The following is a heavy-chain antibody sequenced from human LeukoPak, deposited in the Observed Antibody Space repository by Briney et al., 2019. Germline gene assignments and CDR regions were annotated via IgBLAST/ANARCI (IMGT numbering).Heavy chain of an antibody. V-gene: IGHV3-13*01. D-gene: IGHD5/OR15-5a*01. CDR1: GFTFIDYD. CDR2: IGIRGDT. CDR3: ARGGIQVSSIDEFDY. J-gene: IGHJ4*02. Sequence: GGSLRLSCAASGFTFIDYDMHWVRQVKGKGLEWVSAIGIRGDTHYSGSVKGRFTISRENAESSLYLQMNSLRAEDTAVYYCARGGIQVSSIDEFDYWGQGTLVTVSS.